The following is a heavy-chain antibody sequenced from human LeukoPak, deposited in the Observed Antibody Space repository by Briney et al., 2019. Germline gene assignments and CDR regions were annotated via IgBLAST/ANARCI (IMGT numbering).Heavy chain of an antibody. CDR2: IYHRGST. Sequence: SQTLSLTCAVSGGSISSGGYSWSWIRQPPGKGLEWIGYIYHRGSTYYNPSLKSRVTISVDMSKNQFSLKLSSVTAADTAVYYCTRAGGLYCSSTSCYTNYYGMDVWGQGTTVTVSS. V-gene: IGHV4-30-2*01. J-gene: IGHJ6*02. CDR1: GGSISSGGYS. D-gene: IGHD2-2*02. CDR3: TRAGGLYCSSTSCYTNYYGMDV.